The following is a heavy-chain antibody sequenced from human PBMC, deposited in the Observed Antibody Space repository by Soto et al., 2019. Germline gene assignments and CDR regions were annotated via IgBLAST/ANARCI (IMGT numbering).Heavy chain of an antibody. D-gene: IGHD3-22*01. V-gene: IGHV2-5*01. CDR3: AHSPGLRDSSVPYNWFAP. CDR1: GFSLSTSGVG. J-gene: IGHJ5*02. CDR2: IYWNDDK. Sequence: SGPTLVNPTQTLTLTCTFSGFSLSTSGVGVGWIRQPPGKALEWLALIYWNDDKRYSPSLKSRLTITKDTSKNQVVLTMTNMDPVDTATYYCAHSPGLRDSSVPYNWFAPWGQGTLVTVPS.